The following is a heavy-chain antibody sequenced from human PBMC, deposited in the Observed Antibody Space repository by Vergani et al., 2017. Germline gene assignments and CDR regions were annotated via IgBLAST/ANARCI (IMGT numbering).Heavy chain of an antibody. CDR1: GGSFTSYH. Sequence: QVQLQQWGGGLLKPSETLSLTCVVNGGSFTSYHWTWIRQSPGEGLEWVGDIDHTGRPDYNPSLKSRLTMSVDKSRNQFSLTLKSVTATDTAIYFCARVNTETNGHLYYYSVMDVWGEGTAVTVS. CDR2: IDHTGRP. D-gene: IGHD4-11*01. J-gene: IGHJ6*02. CDR3: ARVNTETNGHLYYYSVMDV. V-gene: IGHV4-34*01.